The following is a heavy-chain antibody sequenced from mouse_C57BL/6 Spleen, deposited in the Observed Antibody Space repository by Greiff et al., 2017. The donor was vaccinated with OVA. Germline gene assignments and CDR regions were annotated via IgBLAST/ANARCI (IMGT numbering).Heavy chain of an antibody. CDR3: ARPSSSYPYYYAMDD. J-gene: IGHJ4*01. Sequence: EVKLVESGGGLVKPGGSLKLSCAASGFTFSDYGMHWVRQAPEKGLEWVAYISSGSSTIYYADTVKGRFTISRDNAKNTLFLQMTSLRSEDTAMCYSARPSSSYPYYYAMDDWGQGTSVTVSS. V-gene: IGHV5-17*01. D-gene: IGHD1-1*01. CDR2: ISSGSSTI. CDR1: GFTFSDYG.